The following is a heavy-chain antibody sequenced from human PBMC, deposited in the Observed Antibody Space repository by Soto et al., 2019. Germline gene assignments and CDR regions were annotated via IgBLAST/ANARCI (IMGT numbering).Heavy chain of an antibody. V-gene: IGHV4-30-2*01. CDR1: GDSISRGGYS. D-gene: IGHD6-6*01. J-gene: IGHJ6*02. CDR2: IYDSGST. Sequence: LSLTCAVSGDSISRGGYSWTWIRQPPGKALEWIGNIYDSGSTSYNPSLKSRVTISVDRSKNQFSLKLTSVTAADTAVYFCARGSSSYYDYGMDVWGQGTTVTVSS. CDR3: ARGSSSYYDYGMDV.